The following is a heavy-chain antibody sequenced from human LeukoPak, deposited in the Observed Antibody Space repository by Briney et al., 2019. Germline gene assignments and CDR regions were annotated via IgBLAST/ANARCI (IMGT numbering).Heavy chain of an antibody. J-gene: IGHJ4*02. CDR3: AKGSAAVRPYYFDY. Sequence: GVSLRLSYAASGFTFRNSAMSWVRQAPGKGLEWVSAISGSGGSTYYADSVKGRFTISRDNSKNTLYLQMNSLRVEDTAVYYCAKGSAAVRPYYFDYWGQGTLVTVSS. CDR1: GFTFRNSA. D-gene: IGHD3-10*01. CDR2: ISGSGGST. V-gene: IGHV3-23*01.